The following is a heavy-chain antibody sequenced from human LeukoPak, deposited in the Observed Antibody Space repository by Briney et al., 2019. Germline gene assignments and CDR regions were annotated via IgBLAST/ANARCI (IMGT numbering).Heavy chain of an antibody. CDR1: GFIFSTYA. Sequence: GGALRLSCAASGFIFSTYAMHWVRQAPGKGLDWGAVISYDGSNTYYEDSVKGRFTISRDNSKNKLYLQMKSLRPKDTAVNYCARGCEKWATSHHPFDYWGQGTLVTVSS. V-gene: IGHV3-30*04. J-gene: IGHJ4*02. CDR3: ARGCEKWATSHHPFDY. CDR2: ISYDGSNT. D-gene: IGHD2-2*01.